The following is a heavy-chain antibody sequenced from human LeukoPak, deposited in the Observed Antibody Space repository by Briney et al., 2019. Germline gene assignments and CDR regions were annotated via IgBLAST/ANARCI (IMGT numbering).Heavy chain of an antibody. CDR3: AKESTTYYYYGMHV. D-gene: IGHD2/OR15-2a*01. CDR1: GFTFSNYA. CDR2: ISYDGTNK. Sequence: PGGSLRLSCAASGFTFSNYAMHWVRQAPGKGLEWVAVISYDGTNKYHPDSVKGRFTISRDNSYNTLYLQMDSLTAEDTAVYYCAKESTTYYYYGMHVWGQGTTVTVSS. J-gene: IGHJ6*02. V-gene: IGHV3-30*18.